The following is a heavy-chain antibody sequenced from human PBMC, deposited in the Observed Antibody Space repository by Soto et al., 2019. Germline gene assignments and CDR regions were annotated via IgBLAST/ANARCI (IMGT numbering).Heavy chain of an antibody. V-gene: IGHV3-21*01. Sequence: EVQLVESGGGLVKPGGSLRLSCAASGFTFSSYSMNWVRQAPGKGLEWVSSISSSSSYIYYADSVKGRFTISRDNAKNSLYLQMNSLRAEDTAVYYSARDYVLRFFPTLMEGRDYGMDVWGQGTTVTVSS. J-gene: IGHJ6*02. CDR3: ARDYVLRFFPTLMEGRDYGMDV. CDR2: ISSSSSYI. D-gene: IGHD3-3*01. CDR1: GFTFSSYS.